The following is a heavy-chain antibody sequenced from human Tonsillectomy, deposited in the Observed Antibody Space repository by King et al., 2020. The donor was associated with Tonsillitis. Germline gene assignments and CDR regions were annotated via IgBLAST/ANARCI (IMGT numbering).Heavy chain of an antibody. D-gene: IGHD1-7*01. J-gene: IGHJ4*02. CDR1: GFTFSDYY. V-gene: IGHV3-11*01. CDR3: ARDEGAGTARGVSVDY. CDR2: ISGSGTTM. Sequence: VQLVESGGGLVEPGGSLRISCAASGFTFSDYYMTWIRQAPGKGLEWVAYISGSGTTMFYADSVRGRFTISRDNAKNSLYLQMNSLGAEDTAVYYCARDEGAGTARGVSVDYWGQGTLVTVSS.